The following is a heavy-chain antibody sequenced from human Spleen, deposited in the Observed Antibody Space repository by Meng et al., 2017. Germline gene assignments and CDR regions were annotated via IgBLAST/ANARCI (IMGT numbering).Heavy chain of an antibody. V-gene: IGHV3-48*04. CDR3: ARGQRTYYYGSGSFLDRRGLDY. CDR2: ISSSSSTT. D-gene: IGHD3-10*01. J-gene: IGHJ4*02. CDR1: ELNSSSCG. Sequence: GESLKISCVASELNSSSCGMHWVRQAPGKGLEWVSYISSSSSTTYYADSVKGRFTISRDNAKNSLYLQMSSLRAEDTAVYYCARGQRTYYYGSGSFLDRRGLDYWGQGTLVTVSS.